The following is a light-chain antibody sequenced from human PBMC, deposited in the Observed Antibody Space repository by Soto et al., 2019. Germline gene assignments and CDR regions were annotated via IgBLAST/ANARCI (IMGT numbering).Light chain of an antibody. Sequence: QAVLTQPPSVSGAPGQRVTISCTGSSSNIGAGYDVHWYQQLPGTAPKFLIYGNSNRPSGVPDRFSGSKSGTSASLAITGLQAEEEADYYCQSYDSSLSGYVVFGGGTKLTVL. CDR1: SSNIGAGYD. CDR3: QSYDSSLSGYVV. V-gene: IGLV1-40*01. J-gene: IGLJ2*01. CDR2: GNS.